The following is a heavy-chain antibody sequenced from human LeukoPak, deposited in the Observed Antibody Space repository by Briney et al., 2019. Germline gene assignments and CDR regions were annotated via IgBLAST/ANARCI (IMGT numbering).Heavy chain of an antibody. CDR1: GYTFTSDD. Sequence: ASVKVSCKASGYTFTSDDINWVRQATGQGLEWMGWMNPNSGNTGYAQKFQGRVTMTRNTSISTAYMELSSLRSEDTAVYYCARGQAGTLDFDYWGQGTLVTVSS. CDR3: ARGQAGTLDFDY. CDR2: MNPNSGNT. D-gene: IGHD1-1*01. V-gene: IGHV1-8*01. J-gene: IGHJ4*02.